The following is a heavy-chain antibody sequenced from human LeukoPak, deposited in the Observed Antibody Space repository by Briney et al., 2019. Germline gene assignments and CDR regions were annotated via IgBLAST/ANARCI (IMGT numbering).Heavy chain of an antibody. V-gene: IGHV4-39*01. CDR3: ARGAYYYDSSGYSPFDY. CDR1: GGSIRSSYYY. Sequence: SETLSLTCTVSGGSIRSSYYYWGWIRQPPGKGLEWIGSIYDSGSTYYNPSLKSRVTISVDTSKNQFSLKLSSVTAADTAVYYCARGAYYYDSSGYSPFDYWGQGTLVTVSS. D-gene: IGHD3-22*01. J-gene: IGHJ4*02. CDR2: IYDSGST.